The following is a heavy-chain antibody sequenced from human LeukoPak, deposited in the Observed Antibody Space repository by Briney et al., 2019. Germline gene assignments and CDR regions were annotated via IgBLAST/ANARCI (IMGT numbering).Heavy chain of an antibody. CDR1: GFTFSSCA. V-gene: IGHV3-48*03. CDR2: ISSSGSTI. Sequence: QPGGSLRLSCGASGFTFSSCAMSWVRQAPGKGLEWVSYISSSGSTIYYADSVKGRFTISRDNAKNSLYLQMNSLRAEDTAVYYCAELGITMIGGVWGKGTTVTISS. D-gene: IGHD3-10*02. J-gene: IGHJ6*04. CDR3: AELGITMIGGV.